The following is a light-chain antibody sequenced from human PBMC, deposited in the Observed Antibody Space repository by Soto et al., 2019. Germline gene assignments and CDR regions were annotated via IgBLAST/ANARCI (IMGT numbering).Light chain of an antibody. V-gene: IGKV3-15*01. Sequence: EIVMTQSPATLSVSPGERVTLSCRASQSVSSNLAWYQQKPGQAPRLLIYGASTRATGIPGRFSGSGSGTEFTLTISSLQSEDFAVYYCQQYNNCPETFGQGTKVEIK. CDR1: QSVSSN. CDR2: GAS. J-gene: IGKJ1*01. CDR3: QQYNNCPET.